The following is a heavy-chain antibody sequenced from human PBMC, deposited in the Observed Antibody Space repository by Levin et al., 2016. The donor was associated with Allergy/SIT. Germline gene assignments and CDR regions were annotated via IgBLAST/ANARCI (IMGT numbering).Heavy chain of an antibody. CDR2: ISSDGGST. CDR1: GFTFSSFA. D-gene: IGHD2-2*01. V-gene: IGHV3-64*05. J-gene: IGHJ4*02. Sequence: GESLKISCSASGFTFSSFAMHWVRQAPGKGLEYVSTISSDGGSTYYADSVKGRFTISRDNSKNTMYVQMSSLRAEDTAVYYCVKDKYCSSITCYVAFEYWGQGTLVTVSS. CDR3: VKDKYCSSITCYVAFEY.